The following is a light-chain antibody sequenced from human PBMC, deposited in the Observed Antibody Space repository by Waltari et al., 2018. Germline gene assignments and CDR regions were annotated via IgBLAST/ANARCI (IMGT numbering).Light chain of an antibody. CDR1: QDISNY. CDR3: QQYDNLPFG. V-gene: IGKV1-33*01. Sequence: DIQMTQSPSSLSASVGDRVTITCQASQDISNYLNWYQQKPGKAPKLLIYDASNLETGVPSRFSGSGSGTDFTFTISSLQPEDIATYYCQQYDNLPFGFGPGTKVDIE. J-gene: IGKJ3*01. CDR2: DAS.